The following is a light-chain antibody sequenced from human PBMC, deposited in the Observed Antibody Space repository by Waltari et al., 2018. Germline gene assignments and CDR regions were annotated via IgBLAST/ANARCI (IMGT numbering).Light chain of an antibody. CDR2: AAS. CDR1: QGISSW. Sequence: DIQMTQFPSSVSASVGDRVTITCRASQGISSWLDWYQQKPGNAPKLLIYAASLLQSGVPSRFSGSGSGTDFSLTISSLQPEDFATYYCQQSNSFPWTFGQGTKVEIK. V-gene: IGKV1-12*01. J-gene: IGKJ1*01. CDR3: QQSNSFPWT.